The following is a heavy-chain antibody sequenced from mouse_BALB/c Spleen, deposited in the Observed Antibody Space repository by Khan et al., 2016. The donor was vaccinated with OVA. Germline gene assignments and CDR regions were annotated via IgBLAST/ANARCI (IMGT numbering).Heavy chain of an antibody. CDR2: ISTGGSYT. J-gene: IGHJ3*01. D-gene: IGHD1-1*01. V-gene: IGHV5-6*01. CDR1: GFTFSTYG. Sequence: EVQLQESGGDLVKPGGSLKLSCAASGFTFSTYGMSWVRQTPDKRLEWVATISTGGSYTYYPDSVKGRFTIYRDNAKNTLYLQMSSLKSEDTAMFYCARLAYYYDSEGFAYWGQGTLVTVSA. CDR3: ARLAYYYDSEGFAY.